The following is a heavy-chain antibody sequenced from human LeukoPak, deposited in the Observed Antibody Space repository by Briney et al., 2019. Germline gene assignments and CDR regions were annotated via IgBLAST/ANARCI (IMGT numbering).Heavy chain of an antibody. J-gene: IGHJ4*02. D-gene: IGHD3/OR15-3a*01. Sequence: SETLSLTCTVSGGSISSSSYYWGWIRQPPGKGLEWIGYIYYSGSTYYNPSLKSRVTISVDTSKNQFSLKLSSVTAADTAVYYCARRIIRGPRSWTPYGYYFDYWGQGTLVTVSS. CDR3: ARRIIRGPRSWTPYGYYFDY. V-gene: IGHV4-39*01. CDR1: GGSISSSSYY. CDR2: IYYSGST.